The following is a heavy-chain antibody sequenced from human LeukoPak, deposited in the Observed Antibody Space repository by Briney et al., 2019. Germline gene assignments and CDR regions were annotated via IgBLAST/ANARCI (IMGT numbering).Heavy chain of an antibody. CDR1: GGSISSYY. CDR2: IYYSGST. Sequence: SETLSLTCTVSGGSISSYYWSWLRQPPGKGLEWIGYIYYSGSTNYNPSLKSRVTISVDTSKNQFSLKLSSVTAADTAVYYCARGRDDCSSTSCYTWGIYYYYYYMDVWGKGTTVTVSS. V-gene: IGHV4-59*01. J-gene: IGHJ6*03. D-gene: IGHD2-2*02. CDR3: ARGRDDCSSTSCYTWGIYYYYYYMDV.